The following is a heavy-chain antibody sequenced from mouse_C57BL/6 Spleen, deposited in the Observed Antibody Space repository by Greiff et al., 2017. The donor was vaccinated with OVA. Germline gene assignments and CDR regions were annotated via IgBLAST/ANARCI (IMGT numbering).Heavy chain of an antibody. J-gene: IGHJ3*01. CDR1: GYTFTSYG. V-gene: IGHV1-81*01. Sequence: VQLQQSGAELARPGASVKLSCKASGYTFTSYGISWVKQRTGQGLEWIGEIYPRSGNTYYNEKFKGKATLTADKSSSTAYMELRSLTSEDSAVYFCARSGDYYGTPAWFAYWGQGTLVTVSA. CDR2: IYPRSGNT. CDR3: ARSGDYYGTPAWFAY. D-gene: IGHD1-1*01.